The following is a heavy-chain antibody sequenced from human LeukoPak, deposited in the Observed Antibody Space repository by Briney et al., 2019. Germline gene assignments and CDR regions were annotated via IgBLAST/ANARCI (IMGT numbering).Heavy chain of an antibody. Sequence: ASVKVSCKASGGTFSSYAISWVRQAPGQGLEWMGRIIPILGIANYAQKFQGRVTITADKSTSTAYMELSSLRSEDTAVYYCARRGSWGEPRPFDYWGQGSLVTVSS. D-gene: IGHD3-16*01. CDR1: GGTFSSYA. J-gene: IGHJ4*02. CDR2: IIPILGIA. V-gene: IGHV1-69*04. CDR3: ARRGSWGEPRPFDY.